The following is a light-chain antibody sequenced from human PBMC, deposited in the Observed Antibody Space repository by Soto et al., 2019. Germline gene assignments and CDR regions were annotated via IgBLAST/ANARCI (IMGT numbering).Light chain of an antibody. CDR2: DAS. CDR3: QQYDSYPWT. V-gene: IGKV1-5*01. CDR1: QSISSW. J-gene: IGKJ1*01. Sequence: DIQMTQSPSTLSASVGDRVTITWRASQSISSWLAWYQQKPGKAPKLLIYDASSLQSGVPSRFRGSGSGTEFTLTISSLQPDDFATYYCQQYDSYPWTFGQGTKVDI.